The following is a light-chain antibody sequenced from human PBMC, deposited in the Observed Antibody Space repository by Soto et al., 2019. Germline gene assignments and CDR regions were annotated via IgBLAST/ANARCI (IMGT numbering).Light chain of an antibody. CDR2: DTS. V-gene: IGKV1-5*01. CDR1: QTISFW. Sequence: DIQMTQSPSTLSASVGDRVTVTCRASQTISFWLAWYQQKPGKAPKLLIYDTSNLESGVSSRFSGSGSGTEFTLTISSLQPDDFATYYCQQYNSYSWTFGQGTKVDIK. J-gene: IGKJ1*01. CDR3: QQYNSYSWT.